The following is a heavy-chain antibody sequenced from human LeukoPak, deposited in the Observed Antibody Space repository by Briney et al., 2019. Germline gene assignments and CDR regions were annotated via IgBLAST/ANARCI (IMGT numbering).Heavy chain of an antibody. CDR2: IYSGGAT. J-gene: IGHJ3*02. CDR3: ARKYYYDSSGSDAFDI. V-gene: IGHV3-53*01. Sequence: GASLRLSCTASGFTFGDYAMSWVRQAPGKGLEWVSVIYSGGATYYADSVKGRFTISRDNSKNTLYLQMNSLRAEDTAVYYCARKYYYDSSGSDAFDIWGQGTMVTVSS. D-gene: IGHD3-22*01. CDR1: GFTFGDYA.